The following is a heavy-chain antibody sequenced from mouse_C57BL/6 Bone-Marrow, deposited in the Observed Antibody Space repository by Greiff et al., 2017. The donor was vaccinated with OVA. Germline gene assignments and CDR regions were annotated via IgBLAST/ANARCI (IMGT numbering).Heavy chain of an antibody. CDR1: GYTFTDYN. V-gene: IGHV1-18*01. CDR3: ARYEGGVRRGFAD. Sequence: EVQGVESGPELVKPGASVKIPCKASGYTFTDYNMDWVKQSHGKSLEWIGDINPNNGGTIYNQKFKGKATLTVDKSSSTAYMELRSLTSEDTAVYYCARYEGGVRRGFADWGQGTLVTVSA. D-gene: IGHD5-1*01. CDR2: INPNNGGT. J-gene: IGHJ3*01.